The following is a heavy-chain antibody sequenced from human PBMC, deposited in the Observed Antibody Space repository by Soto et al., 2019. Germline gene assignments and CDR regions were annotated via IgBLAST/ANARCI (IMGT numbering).Heavy chain of an antibody. Sequence: ASVKVSCKASGYTFTSYGISWVRQAPGQGLEWMGRISAYNGNTSYAQKLQGRVTMTTDTSTSTAYMELRSLRSDDTAVYYCASVAIVVPAAVWFDPWGQGTLVTVSS. D-gene: IGHD2-2*01. CDR1: GYTFTSYG. V-gene: IGHV1-18*01. CDR3: ASVAIVVPAAVWFDP. J-gene: IGHJ5*02. CDR2: ISAYNGNT.